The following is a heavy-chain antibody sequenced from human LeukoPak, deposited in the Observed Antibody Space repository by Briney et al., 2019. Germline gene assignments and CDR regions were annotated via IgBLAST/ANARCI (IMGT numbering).Heavy chain of an antibody. D-gene: IGHD3-16*02. CDR3: ARAHHRRVYDYVWGSYPY. CDR2: ISSSSSTI. V-gene: IGHV3-48*01. Sequence: GGSLRLSCAASGFTFSSYSMNWVRQAPGKGLEWVSYISSSSSTIYYADSVKGRFTISSDNAKNSLYLQMNSLRAEDTAVYYCARAHHRRVYDYVWGSYPYWGQGTLVTVSS. J-gene: IGHJ4*02. CDR1: GFTFSSYS.